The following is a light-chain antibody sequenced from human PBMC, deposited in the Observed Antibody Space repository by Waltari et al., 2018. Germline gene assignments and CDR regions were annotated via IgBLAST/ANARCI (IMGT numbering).Light chain of an antibody. CDR2: DVS. CDR1: SSDVGGYNY. J-gene: IGLJ2*01. CDR3: CSYAGSYTSL. Sequence: QSALTQPRSVSGSPGQSVTISCTGTSSDVGGYNYVSWYQQHPGKAPKLMIYDVSKRPSWVPDLFSCSNSGNTASLAISGLQAEDGADYYCCSYAGSYTSLFGGGTKLTVL. V-gene: IGLV2-11*01.